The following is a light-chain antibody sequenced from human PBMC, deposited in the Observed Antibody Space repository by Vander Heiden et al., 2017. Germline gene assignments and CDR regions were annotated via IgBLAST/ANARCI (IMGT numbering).Light chain of an antibody. CDR3: NSRDSSGNHLEV. Sequence: SSELTQDPAVSVALGQTVRITCKGDRLRSYYASWYQQKPGQAPVLVIYGKNNRPSGIPDRFSGSSSGNTASLTITGAQAEDEADYYCNSRDSSGNHLEVFGGGTKLTVL. V-gene: IGLV3-19*01. J-gene: IGLJ3*02. CDR1: RLRSYY. CDR2: GKN.